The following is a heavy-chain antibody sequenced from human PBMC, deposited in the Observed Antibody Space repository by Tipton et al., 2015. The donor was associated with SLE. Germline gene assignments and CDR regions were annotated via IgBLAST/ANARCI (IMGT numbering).Heavy chain of an antibody. Sequence: SLRLSCAASGFALYSYGVHWVRQAPGKGLEWISYIGSGDGSVYYADSVKGRFTVSRDNSKSTLYLQMNSLRANDTAVYYCAKCPDWNDLGYFDSWCQGTLVTVSS. CDR2: IGSGDGSV. J-gene: IGHJ4*02. D-gene: IGHD1-1*01. CDR3: AKCPDWNDLGYFDS. CDR1: GFALYSYG. V-gene: IGHV3-48*01.